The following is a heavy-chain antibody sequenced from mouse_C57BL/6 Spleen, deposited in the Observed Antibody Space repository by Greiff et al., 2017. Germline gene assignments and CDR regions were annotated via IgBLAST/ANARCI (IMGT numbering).Heavy chain of an antibody. CDR2: IRNKANGYTT. J-gene: IGHJ4*01. V-gene: IGHV7-3*01. Sequence: EVKLVESGGGLVQPGGSLSLSCAASGFTFTDYYMSWVRPPPGKALEWLGFIRNKANGYTTEYSASVKGRFTISRDNSQIILYLQMNALGAEDSATYYCARYNYGSSDYYAMDYWGQGTSVTVSS. CDR1: GFTFTDYY. CDR3: ARYNYGSSDYYAMDY. D-gene: IGHD1-1*01.